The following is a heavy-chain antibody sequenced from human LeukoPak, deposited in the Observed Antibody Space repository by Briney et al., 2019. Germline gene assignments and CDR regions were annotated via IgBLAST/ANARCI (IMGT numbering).Heavy chain of an antibody. Sequence: PGGSLRLSCAASGFTFSSYWMRWVRQGPGKGPVWVSGIDRDGSNTYYADSVKGRFTISRDNSKNTLYLQMNSLRDEDTAVYYCVKDSPPRYSGSPPAYWGQGTLVTVSS. D-gene: IGHD1-26*01. J-gene: IGHJ4*02. V-gene: IGHV3-74*01. CDR3: VKDSPPRYSGSPPAY. CDR2: IDRDGSNT. CDR1: GFTFSSYW.